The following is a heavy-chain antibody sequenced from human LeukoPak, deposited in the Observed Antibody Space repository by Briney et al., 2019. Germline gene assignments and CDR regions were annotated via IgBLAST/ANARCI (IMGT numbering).Heavy chain of an antibody. J-gene: IGHJ4*02. V-gene: IGHV4-39*07. D-gene: IGHD6-13*01. CDR2: VFYNGAT. Sequence: SETLSLTCIVSGGSISSSIYYWAWARQPPGKGLEWIGTVFYNGATQYSPSLRSRVTISIDTSTNQFSLKLTSVTAADTALYYCARDRIAAAGTTLDYWGQGTLVTVSS. CDR3: ARDRIAAAGTTLDY. CDR1: GGSISSSIYY.